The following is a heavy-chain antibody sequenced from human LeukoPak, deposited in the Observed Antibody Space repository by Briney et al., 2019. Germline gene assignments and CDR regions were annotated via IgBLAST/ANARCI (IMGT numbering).Heavy chain of an antibody. CDR1: GGSISSSYY. V-gene: IGHV4-4*07. CDR3: ARVATYWFDP. J-gene: IGHJ5*02. CDR2: IYTSGST. Sequence: KPSETLSLICTVSGGSISSSYYWGWIRQPAGKGLEWIGRIYTSGSTNYNPSLKSRVTMSVDTSKNQFSLKLSSVTAADTAVYYCARVATYWFDPWGQGTLVTVSS.